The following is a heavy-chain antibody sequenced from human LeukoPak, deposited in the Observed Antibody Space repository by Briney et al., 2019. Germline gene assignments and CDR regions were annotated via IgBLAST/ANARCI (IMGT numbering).Heavy chain of an antibody. D-gene: IGHD3-10*01. CDR3: ARGGPGELLQNWFDP. CDR2: INHSGST. Sequence: SETLSLTCTVSGDSISGYYWSWIRQPPGKGLEWIGEINHSGSTNYNPSLKSRVTISVDTSKNQFSLKLSSVTAADTAVYYCARGGPGELLQNWFDPWGQGTLVTVSS. CDR1: GDSISGYY. J-gene: IGHJ5*02. V-gene: IGHV4-34*01.